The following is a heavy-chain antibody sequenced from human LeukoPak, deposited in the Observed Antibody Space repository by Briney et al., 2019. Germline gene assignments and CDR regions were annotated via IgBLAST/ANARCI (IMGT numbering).Heavy chain of an antibody. D-gene: IGHD3-10*01. CDR3: ARRGSLNWFDP. CDR2: IYYSGTT. V-gene: IGHV4-59*01. J-gene: IGHJ5*02. CDR1: GGSIGNYY. Sequence: PSETLSLTCTVSGGSIGNYYWNWIRQPPGKGLEWIGYIYYSGTTNYNPSLKSRVTISVDTSKNQFSLKLSSVTAADTAVYYCARRGSLNWFDPWGQGTLVTVSS.